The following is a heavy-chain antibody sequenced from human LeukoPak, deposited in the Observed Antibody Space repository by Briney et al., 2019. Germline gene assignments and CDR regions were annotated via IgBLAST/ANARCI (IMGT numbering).Heavy chain of an antibody. CDR3: TTVGVIEGQYQPPDEYFDY. V-gene: IGHV3-15*01. CDR2: IKSKTDGGTT. D-gene: IGHD3-16*02. Sequence: GGSLRLSCAASGFTFSNAWMSWVRQAPGKGLEWVGRIKSKTDGGTTDYAAPVKGRFTISRDDSKNTLYLQMNSLKTEDTAVYYCTTVGVIEGQYQPPDEYFDYWGQGTLVTVSS. CDR1: GFTFSNAW. J-gene: IGHJ4*02.